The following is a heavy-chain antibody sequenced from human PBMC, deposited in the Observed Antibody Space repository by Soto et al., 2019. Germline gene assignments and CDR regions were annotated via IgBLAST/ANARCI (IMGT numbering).Heavy chain of an antibody. D-gene: IGHD2-2*01. J-gene: IGHJ5*02. V-gene: IGHV4-31*03. CDR2: IYYSGST. CDR1: GGSISSGGYY. CDR3: ARVPVCSSTSCYEEWRGWFDP. Sequence: SETLSLTCTVSGGSISSGGYYWSWIRQHPGKGLEWIGYIYYSGSTYYNPSLKSRVTISVDTSKNQFSLKLSSVTAADTAVYYCARVPVCSSTSCYEEWRGWFDPWGQGTLVTVSS.